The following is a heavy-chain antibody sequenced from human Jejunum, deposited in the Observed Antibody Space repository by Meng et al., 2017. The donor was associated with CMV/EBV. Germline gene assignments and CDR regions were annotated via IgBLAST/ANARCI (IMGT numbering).Heavy chain of an antibody. CDR3: AKDWGRYCRGISCYRSYFDY. V-gene: IGHV3-30*02. CDR1: YG. J-gene: IGHJ4*02. CDR2: IQFDGNNK. D-gene: IGHD2-2*01. Sequence: YGLHWVRQAPGKGLEWLTFIQFDGNNKYYVDSMKGQFTISRDNSKNTVSLQMNSLKAEDTAVYYCAKDWGRYCRGISCYRSYFDYWGQGTLVTVSS.